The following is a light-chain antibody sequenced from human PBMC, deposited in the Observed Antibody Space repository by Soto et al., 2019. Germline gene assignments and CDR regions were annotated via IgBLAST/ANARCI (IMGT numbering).Light chain of an antibody. Sequence: QSVLTQPPSESGSPGQSVTISCTGTSSDVGPYNYVSWYQQRPGKAPKLLIYEVTKRPSGVPDRFYASKSGNTASLTVSGLQAEDEADYYCSSYAGSNKLVFGGGTKLTVL. CDR1: SSDVGPYNY. CDR2: EVT. CDR3: SSYAGSNKLV. V-gene: IGLV2-8*01. J-gene: IGLJ2*01.